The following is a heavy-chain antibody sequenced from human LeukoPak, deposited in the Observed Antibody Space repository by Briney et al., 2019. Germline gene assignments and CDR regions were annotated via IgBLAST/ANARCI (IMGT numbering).Heavy chain of an antibody. Sequence: GGSLRLSCAASGFTFNNYAMSWVCQAPGKGLEWVSAISGSDAGTYYADSVKGRFTISRDNSKNTLYLQVNSLRAEDTAVYYCARGALQTHYYGSGSYYNGDYWGQGTLVTVSS. D-gene: IGHD3-10*01. CDR2: ISGSDAGT. J-gene: IGHJ4*02. V-gene: IGHV3-23*01. CDR1: GFTFNNYA. CDR3: ARGALQTHYYGSGSYYNGDY.